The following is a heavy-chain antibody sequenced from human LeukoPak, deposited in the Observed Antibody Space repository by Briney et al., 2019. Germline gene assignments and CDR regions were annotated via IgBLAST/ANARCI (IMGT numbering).Heavy chain of an antibody. J-gene: IGHJ4*02. Sequence: SVKVSCKASGGTFSSYAISWVRQAAGQGLEWMGGIIPIFGTANYAQKFQGRVTITADESTSTAYMELSSLRSEDTAVYYCAREVRSGWYAWFDYWGQGTLVTVSS. D-gene: IGHD6-19*01. CDR3: AREVRSGWYAWFDY. CDR2: IIPIFGTA. CDR1: GGTFSSYA. V-gene: IGHV1-69*01.